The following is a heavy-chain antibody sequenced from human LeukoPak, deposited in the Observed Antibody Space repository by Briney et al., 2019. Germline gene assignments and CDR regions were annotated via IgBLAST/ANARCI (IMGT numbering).Heavy chain of an antibody. V-gene: IGHV1-2*02. CDR3: ARSFIDYGAMPWALDI. D-gene: IGHD4-17*01. J-gene: IGHJ3*02. CDR1: GYTFTGYY. CDR2: INPNRGGT. Sequence: ASVKVSCKASGYTFTGYYMHWMRQAPGQGLEWMGWINPNRGGTNHAQKFQGRVTMTRDTSISTAYMELSRLTSDDTAAYFCARSFIDYGAMPWALDIWGQGTMVTVSS.